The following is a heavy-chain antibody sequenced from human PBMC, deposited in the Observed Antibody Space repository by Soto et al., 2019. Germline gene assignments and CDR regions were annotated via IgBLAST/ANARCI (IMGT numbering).Heavy chain of an antibody. CDR3: AKADDYGGIFPS. D-gene: IGHD4-17*01. Sequence: GWSLRLSCAASGFTFSSYAMSWVRQAPGKGLEWVSAISGSGGSTYYADSVKGRFTISRGNSKNTLYLQMNSLRAEDTAVYYCAKADDYGGIFPSWGQGTLVTVSS. CDR1: GFTFSSYA. V-gene: IGHV3-23*01. CDR2: ISGSGGST. J-gene: IGHJ4*02.